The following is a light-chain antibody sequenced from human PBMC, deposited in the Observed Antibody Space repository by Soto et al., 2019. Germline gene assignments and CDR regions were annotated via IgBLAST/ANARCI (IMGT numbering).Light chain of an antibody. CDR3: QQRSNWPRT. Sequence: EIVLTQSPATLSLSPGERATLSCRASQSVSSYLAWYQQKPGQAPRLLIYDASNRATGIPARFSGSGSGTDFTLTISSLEHADFAVYYCQQRSNWPRTFGPGTKVDIK. V-gene: IGKV3-11*01. CDR2: DAS. CDR1: QSVSSY. J-gene: IGKJ3*01.